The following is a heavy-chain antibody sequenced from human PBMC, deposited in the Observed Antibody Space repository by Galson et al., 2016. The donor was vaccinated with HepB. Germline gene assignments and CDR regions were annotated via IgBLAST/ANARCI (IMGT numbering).Heavy chain of an antibody. V-gene: IGHV3-9*01. D-gene: IGHD6-19*01. CDR2: ISWNGRTL. Sequence: SLRLSCAASGFSLAEYAIHWVRQAPGKGLEWVSGISWNGRTLGYADSVKGRFTISKDYAKNSLYLQMNSLRPEDTALYYCAKDKTSGYISGWYYSDYWGQGTLVTVSS. CDR1: GFSLAEYA. CDR3: AKDKTSGYISGWYYSDY. J-gene: IGHJ4*02.